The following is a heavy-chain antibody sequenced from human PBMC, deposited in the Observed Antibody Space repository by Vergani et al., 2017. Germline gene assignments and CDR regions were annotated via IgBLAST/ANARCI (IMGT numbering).Heavy chain of an antibody. V-gene: IGHV5-10-1*03. CDR3: ARQFVGATPDCDE. D-gene: IGHD1-26*01. Sequence: EVQLVQSGAEVKKPGESLRISCKGSGYSFTSFWISWVRQMPGKGLEWMGRIDPSDSYTNYSPSFQGHVTISADKSISTAYLHWSILKAADTAMYYCARQFVGATPDCDEWGEGTLVTVSS. CDR1: GYSFTSFW. J-gene: IGHJ4*02. CDR2: IDPSDSYT.